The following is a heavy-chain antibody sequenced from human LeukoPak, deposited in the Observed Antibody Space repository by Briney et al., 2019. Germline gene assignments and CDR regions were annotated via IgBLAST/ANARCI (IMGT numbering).Heavy chain of an antibody. V-gene: IGHV3-23*01. D-gene: IGHD6-13*01. CDR1: GFTFSTYT. CDR2: ISGSGGST. J-gene: IGHJ3*02. Sequence: PGGSLRLSCAASGFTFSTYTMGWVRQAPGKGLEWVSTISGSGGSTLYAASVKGRFTISRDSSKNTLYLQMNSLRAEDTAVYYCAKDHGGIAIWGQGTMVTVSS. CDR3: AKDHGGIAI.